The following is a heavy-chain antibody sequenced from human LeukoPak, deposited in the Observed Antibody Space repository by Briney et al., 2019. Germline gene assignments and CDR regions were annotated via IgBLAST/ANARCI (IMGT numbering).Heavy chain of an antibody. CDR1: GGTFSSYA. D-gene: IGHD4-17*01. CDR3: ARDWGVTTSVSLSY. J-gene: IGHJ4*02. CDR2: INPSGGST. V-gene: IGHV1-46*01. Sequence: ASVKVSCKASGGTFSSYAISWVRQAPGQGLEWMGIINPSGGSTSYAQKFQGRVTMTRDTSTSTVYMELSSLRSEDTAVYYCARDWGVTTSVSLSYWGQGTLVTVSS.